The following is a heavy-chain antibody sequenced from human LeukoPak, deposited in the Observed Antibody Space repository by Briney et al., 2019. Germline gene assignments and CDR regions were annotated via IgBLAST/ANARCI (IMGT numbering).Heavy chain of an antibody. V-gene: IGHV3-20*04. CDR2: INWSGGST. Sequence: GGSLRLSCTASGFAFDEHGMSWVRQVPGKGLEWVSGINWSGGSTGYADPLRGRFTISRDNAKNSLYLQMDSLRAEDTAFYYSARAPITSPFYFDYWGQGTLVTVSS. CDR1: GFAFDEHG. CDR3: ARAPITSPFYFDY. D-gene: IGHD2-2*01. J-gene: IGHJ4*02.